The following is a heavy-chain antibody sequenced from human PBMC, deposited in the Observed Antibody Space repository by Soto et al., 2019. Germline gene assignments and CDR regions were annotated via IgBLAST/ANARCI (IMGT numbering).Heavy chain of an antibody. CDR3: ASGLSGDKVDQ. CDR2: IYNSGNT. V-gene: IGHV4-30-2*05. D-gene: IGHD2-21*01. CDR1: GGSISSGGYS. J-gene: IGHJ4*02. Sequence: SETLSLTCAVSGGSISSGGYSWSWIRQPPGKGLEWIGHIYNSGNTYNNPSLRSRLTISLDTSKSQFSLNLNSVTAADTAVYYCASGLSGDKVDQWGQGTLVTVSS.